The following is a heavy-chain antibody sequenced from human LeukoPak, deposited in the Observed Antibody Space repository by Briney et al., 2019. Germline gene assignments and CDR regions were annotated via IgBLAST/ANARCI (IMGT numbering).Heavy chain of an antibody. CDR2: IYYSGST. CDR3: ARGLWFGELSDYYYYYYGMDV. J-gene: IGHJ6*02. Sequence: SETLSLTCTVPGGSISSYYWSWIRQPPGKGLEWIGYIYYSGSTNYNPSLKSRVTISVDTSKNQFSLKLSSVTAADTAVYYCARGLWFGELSDYYYYYYGMDVWGQGTTVTVSS. V-gene: IGHV4-59*01. CDR1: GGSISSYY. D-gene: IGHD3-10*01.